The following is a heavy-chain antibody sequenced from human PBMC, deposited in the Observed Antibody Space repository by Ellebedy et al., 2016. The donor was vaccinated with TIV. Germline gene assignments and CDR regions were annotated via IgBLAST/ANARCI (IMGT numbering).Heavy chain of an antibody. CDR1: GFTLSTSW. V-gene: IGHV3-7*03. CDR2: IKKAGREI. J-gene: IGHJ3*02. CDR3: ARSIIRTGGHRNGWDAYDI. Sequence: PGGSLRLSCAASGFTLSTSWMSWFRQAPGTGLEWVANIKKAGREIYSVDSVKGRFSISRDNAKNSLSLQMNSLRVEDTAVYYCARSIIRTGGHRNGWDAYDIWGQGTMVTVSS. D-gene: IGHD1-14*01.